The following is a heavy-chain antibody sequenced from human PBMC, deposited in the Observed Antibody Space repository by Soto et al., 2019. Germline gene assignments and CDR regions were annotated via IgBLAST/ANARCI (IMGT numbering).Heavy chain of an antibody. CDR1: GFSFRDYS. Sequence: GGSLRLSCAASGFSFRDYSMNWVRQAPGKGLEWVAFIDLSGTMTDYRDSVKGRFIVSKDKSMKTVYLQMNSLRVEDTAIYYCTKDRVPDGIYSFDFWRQGALVTVS. D-gene: IGHD2-15*01. CDR3: TKDRVPDGIYSFDF. CDR2: IDLSGTMT. J-gene: IGHJ4*02. V-gene: IGHV3-23*03.